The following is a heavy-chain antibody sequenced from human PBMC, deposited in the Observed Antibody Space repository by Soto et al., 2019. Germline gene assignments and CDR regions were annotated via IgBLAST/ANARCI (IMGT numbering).Heavy chain of an antibody. CDR2: IYYSGST. D-gene: IGHD6-6*01. V-gene: IGHV4-59*01. CDR3: ARRGQLVWRGGVHYYYGMDV. J-gene: IGHJ6*02. CDR1: GGSISSYY. Sequence: SETLSLTCTVSGGSISSYYWSWIRQPPGKGLERIGYIYYSGSTNYNPSLKSRVTISVDTSKNQFSLKLSSVTAADTAVYYCARRGQLVWRGGVHYYYGMDVWGQGTTVTVSS.